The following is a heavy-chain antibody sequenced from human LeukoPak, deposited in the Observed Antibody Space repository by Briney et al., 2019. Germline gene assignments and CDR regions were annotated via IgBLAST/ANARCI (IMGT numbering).Heavy chain of an antibody. CDR3: ARDGGRLVVVVVAKHYYYGMDV. Sequence: GASVKVSCKASGYTFTTYGISWVRQAPGQGLEWMGWISAYNGNTNYAQKLQGRVTMTTDTSTSTAYMELSSLRSEDTAVYYCARDGGRLVVVVVAKHYYYGMDVWGQGTTVTVSS. D-gene: IGHD2-15*01. V-gene: IGHV1-18*01. CDR2: ISAYNGNT. CDR1: GYTFTTYG. J-gene: IGHJ6*02.